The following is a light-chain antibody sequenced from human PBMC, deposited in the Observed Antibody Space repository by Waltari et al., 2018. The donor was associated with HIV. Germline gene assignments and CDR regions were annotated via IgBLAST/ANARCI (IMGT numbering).Light chain of an antibody. Sequence: DVVMTQSPDSLALSLGERATINCKSSQSVLYSSSNKNYLAWYQQKPGQPPKLLIYWASTRESGVPDRFSGSGSGTDFTLTISSLQAEDVAVYYCQQYYSTPYTFGQGTKLEI. CDR3: QQYYSTPYT. V-gene: IGKV4-1*01. CDR1: QSVLYSSSNKNY. J-gene: IGKJ2*01. CDR2: WAS.